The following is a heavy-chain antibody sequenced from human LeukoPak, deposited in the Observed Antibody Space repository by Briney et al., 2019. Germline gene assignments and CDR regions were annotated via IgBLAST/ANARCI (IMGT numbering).Heavy chain of an antibody. D-gene: IGHD2-15*01. J-gene: IGHJ5*02. CDR1: GYTLTELS. Sequence: GASVKVSCKVSGYTLTELSMHWVRQAPGKGLEWMGGFDPEDGETIYAQKFQGRVTMTEDTSTDTAYMELSSLRSEDTAVYYCGTEGSRYCSGGSCYPWGQGTLVTVSS. V-gene: IGHV1-24*01. CDR2: FDPEDGET. CDR3: GTEGSRYCSGGSCYP.